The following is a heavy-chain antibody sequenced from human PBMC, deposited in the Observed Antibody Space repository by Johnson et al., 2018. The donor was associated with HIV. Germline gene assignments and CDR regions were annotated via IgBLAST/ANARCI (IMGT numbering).Heavy chain of an antibody. J-gene: IGHJ3*02. D-gene: IGHD6-19*01. CDR2: IKSKTDGGTT. V-gene: IGHV3-15*01. CDR1: GFIVSSNY. Sequence: VQLVESGGGVVQPGGSLRLSCAASGFIVSSNYMTWVRQAPGKGLEWVGRIKSKTDGGTTDYAAPVKGRFTISRDDSKNTLYLQMNSLKTEDTAVYYCTTAFPREGESSGWFQDAFDIWGQGTMVTVSS. CDR3: TTAFPREGESSGWFQDAFDI.